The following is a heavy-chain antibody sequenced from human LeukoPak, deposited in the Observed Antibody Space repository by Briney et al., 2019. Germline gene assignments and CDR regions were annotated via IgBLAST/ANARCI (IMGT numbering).Heavy chain of an antibody. D-gene: IGHD6-19*01. CDR3: ARDCARYSSGWYLGPDAFDI. CDR1: GFTFSSYE. V-gene: IGHV3-48*03. J-gene: IGHJ3*02. Sequence: GGSLTLSCAASGFTFSSYEMNWVRQAPGKGLNWVSYISSISSTIYYADSVEGRFSISRDNAKYSLYLQMNTLRAEDTAVYHCARDCARYSSGWYLGPDAFDIWGQGTTVTVSS. CDR2: ISSISSTI.